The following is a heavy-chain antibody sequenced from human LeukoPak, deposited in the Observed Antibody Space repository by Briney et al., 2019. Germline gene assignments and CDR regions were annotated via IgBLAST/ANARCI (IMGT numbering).Heavy chain of an antibody. CDR3: ARLRGYSYGMFDY. CDR1: GGSISSGYYS. V-gene: IGHV4-30-2*01. J-gene: IGHJ4*02. Sequence: SETLSLTCAVSGGSISSGYYSWSWIRQPPGKGLEWIGYIYHSGSTYYNSSLKSRVTISVDTSKNQFSLKLSSVTAADTAVYYCARLRGYSYGMFDYWGQGTLVTVSS. D-gene: IGHD5-18*01. CDR2: IYHSGST.